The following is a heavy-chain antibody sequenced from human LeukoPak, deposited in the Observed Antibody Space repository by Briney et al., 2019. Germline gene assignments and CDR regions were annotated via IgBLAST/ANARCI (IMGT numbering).Heavy chain of an antibody. Sequence: TLSLTCSVSGGSISSGYYYWTWIRQHPGSGLEWIGYIYSSGSTHYNPSLKSRSTISVDTSKNQFSLKLTSVTAADTAVYFCTYGDFKNWFDPWGQGILVTVSS. CDR2: IYSSGST. CDR3: TYGDFKNWFDP. V-gene: IGHV4-31*02. D-gene: IGHD4-17*01. J-gene: IGHJ5*02. CDR1: GGSISSGYYY.